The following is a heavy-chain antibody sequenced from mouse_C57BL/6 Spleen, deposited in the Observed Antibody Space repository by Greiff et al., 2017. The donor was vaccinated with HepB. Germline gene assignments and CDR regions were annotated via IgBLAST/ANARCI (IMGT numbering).Heavy chain of an antibody. Sequence: QVQLQQPGAELVRPGSSVKLSCKASGYTFTSYWMDWVKQRPGQGLEWIGNIYPSDSETHYNQKFKDKATLTVDKSSSTVYMQLSSLQSEDSAVYYCARRVYEYDGGWFGYGGQGTLVTVSA. CDR3: ARRVYEYDGGWFGY. V-gene: IGHV1-61*01. CDR1: GYTFTSYW. J-gene: IGHJ3*01. D-gene: IGHD2-4*01. CDR2: IYPSDSET.